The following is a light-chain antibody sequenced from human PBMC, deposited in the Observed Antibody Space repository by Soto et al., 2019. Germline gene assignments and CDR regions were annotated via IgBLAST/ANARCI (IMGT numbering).Light chain of an antibody. J-gene: IGKJ1*01. CDR2: AAS. V-gene: IGKV1-39*01. CDR3: QQSYRSGT. Sequence: DIQMTQSPSSLSASVGDRVTITCRASQSISSYLNWYQQKPGEAPKLLIYAASSLQSGVPSRFSGSGSGTDFTLTISSLQPEDFATYYCQQSYRSGTFGQGTKVDI. CDR1: QSISSY.